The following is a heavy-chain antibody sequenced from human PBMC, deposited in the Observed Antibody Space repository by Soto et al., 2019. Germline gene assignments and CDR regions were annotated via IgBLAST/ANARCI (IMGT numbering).Heavy chain of an antibody. CDR1: GASVRGFY. CDR3: VRDGTKTLRDWFDP. V-gene: IGHV4-4*07. CDR2: IYATGTT. D-gene: IGHD1-1*01. Sequence: TLSLTCTVSGASVRGFYWSCIRKSAGKGLEWIGRIYATGTTDYNPSLKSRVMMSVDTSKKQFSLKLRSVTAADTAVYYCVRDGTKTLRDWFDPWGQGISVTASS. J-gene: IGHJ5*02.